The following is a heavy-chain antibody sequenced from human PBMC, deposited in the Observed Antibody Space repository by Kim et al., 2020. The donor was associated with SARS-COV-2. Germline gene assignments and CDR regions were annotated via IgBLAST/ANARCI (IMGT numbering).Heavy chain of an antibody. V-gene: IGHV1-18*01. Sequence: NSAQNIQGRVTMTTDHSTSTAYMELRSLRSDDTAVYYCARGSVYYYGMDVWGQGTTVIVSS. J-gene: IGHJ6*02. CDR3: ARGSVYYYGMDV.